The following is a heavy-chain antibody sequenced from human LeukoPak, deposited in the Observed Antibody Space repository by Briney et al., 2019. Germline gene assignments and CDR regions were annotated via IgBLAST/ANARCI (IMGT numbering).Heavy chain of an antibody. Sequence: GGSLRLSCAASGFTFSSYAMNWVRQAPGKGLEWVSYISSSSTINYADSVKGRFTISRDNAKNSLYLQMNSLRADDTALYYCARDNPRIYGDHGGCSDSWGQGTLVIVSS. V-gene: IGHV3-48*01. J-gene: IGHJ4*02. D-gene: IGHD4-17*01. CDR2: ISSSSTI. CDR3: ARDNPRIYGDHGGCSDS. CDR1: GFTFSSYA.